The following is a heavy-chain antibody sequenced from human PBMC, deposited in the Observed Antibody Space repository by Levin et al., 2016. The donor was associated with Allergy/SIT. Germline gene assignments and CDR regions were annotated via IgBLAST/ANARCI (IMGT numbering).Heavy chain of an antibody. J-gene: IGHJ6*02. Sequence: VRQMPGKGLEWVANIKQDGSEKYYVDSVKGRFTISRDNAKNSLYLQMNSLRAEDTAVYYCAGERGIAAAGILYYYGMDVWGQGTTVTVSS. D-gene: IGHD6-13*01. CDR3: AGERGIAAAGILYYYGMDV. V-gene: IGHV3-7*01. CDR2: IKQDGSEK.